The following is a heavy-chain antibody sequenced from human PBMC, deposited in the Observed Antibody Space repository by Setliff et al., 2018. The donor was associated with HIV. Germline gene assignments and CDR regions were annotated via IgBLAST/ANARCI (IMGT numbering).Heavy chain of an antibody. D-gene: IGHD3-10*01. V-gene: IGHV4-30-4*08. CDR1: GGSISSGDYF. CDR2: IYYSGSA. CDR3: ARGWVRGPIISPGTYFSYGLDV. J-gene: IGHJ6*02. Sequence: SETLSLTCTVSGGSISSGDYFLSWIRQAPGKGLEWIGCIYYSGSAYYNPSLQSRVTISVDTSKNQFSLKLTSMTAADTAVYYCARGWVRGPIISPGTYFSYGLDVWGQGTPVTVSS.